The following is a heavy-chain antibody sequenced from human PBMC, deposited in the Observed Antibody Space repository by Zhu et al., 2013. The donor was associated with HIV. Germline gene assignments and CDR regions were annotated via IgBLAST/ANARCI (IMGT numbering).Heavy chain of an antibody. D-gene: IGHD1-26*01. J-gene: IGHJ4*02. Sequence: QVQLVQSGAEVKKPGASVKVSCKASGYTFTGYYMHWVRQAPGQGLEWMGWINPNSGGKKYAQKFQGRVTMTRDTSISTAYMELSRLRSDDTAVYYCGLMGAKTFDYWGQGTLVTVSS. V-gene: IGHV1-2*02. CDR3: GLMGAKTFDY. CDR1: GYTFTGYY. CDR2: INPNSGGK.